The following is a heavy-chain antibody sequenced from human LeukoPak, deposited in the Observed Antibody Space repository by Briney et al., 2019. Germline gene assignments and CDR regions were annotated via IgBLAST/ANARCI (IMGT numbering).Heavy chain of an antibody. V-gene: IGHV3-21*01. D-gene: IGHD6-19*01. CDR1: GFNLSSYS. CDR2: ISSSSSYI. Sequence: GGSLRLSCAASGFNLSSYSMNWVRQAPGKGLEWVSSISSSSSYIYYADSVKGRFTISRDNAKNSLYLQMNSLRAEDTAVYYCARDFPAVDDAFDIWGQGTMVTVSS. CDR3: ARDFPAVDDAFDI. J-gene: IGHJ3*02.